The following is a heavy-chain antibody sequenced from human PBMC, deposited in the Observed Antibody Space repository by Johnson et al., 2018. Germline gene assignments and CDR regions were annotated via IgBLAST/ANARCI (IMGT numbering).Heavy chain of an antibody. V-gene: IGHV3-23*04. Sequence: VQLVESGGGLVQPGGSLRLSCAASGFTVSSNYMSWVRQAPGKGLEWVSVISGSGGSTYYADSVKGRFTISRDNSRNTLYLQMNSLRAEDTAVYYCASRGIVVVVAATGGDAFEIWGQGTMVTVSS. CDR1: GFTVSSNY. D-gene: IGHD2-15*01. CDR3: ASRGIVVVVAATGGDAFEI. CDR2: ISGSGGST. J-gene: IGHJ3*02.